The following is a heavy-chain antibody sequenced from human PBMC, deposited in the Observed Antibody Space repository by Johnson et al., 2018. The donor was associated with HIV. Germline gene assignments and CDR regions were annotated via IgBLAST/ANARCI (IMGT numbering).Heavy chain of an antibody. V-gene: IGHV3-7*01. CDR1: GFTFSSYW. CDR2: IKQGGSEK. Sequence: VQLVESGGGLVQPGGSLRLSCAASGFTFSSYWMSWVRQAPGKGLEWVANIKQGGSEKYYVDSVKGRFSISRDNAKNSLYLQMNSLRAEDTALYYCARAGYSNGVCCDAFDIWGQGTMVTVSS. J-gene: IGHJ3*02. D-gene: IGHD2-8*01. CDR3: ARAGYSNGVCCDAFDI.